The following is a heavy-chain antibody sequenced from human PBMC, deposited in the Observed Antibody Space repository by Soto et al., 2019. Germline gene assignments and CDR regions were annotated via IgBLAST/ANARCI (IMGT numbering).Heavy chain of an antibody. V-gene: IGHV1-3*01. CDR3: ANALGLYYFDY. CDR2: INAGNGNT. D-gene: IGHD3-16*01. CDR1: GYTFTSYA. Sequence: QVQLVQSGAEVKKPGASVTVSCKDSGYTFTSYAMHWVRQAPGQRLEWMGWINAGNGNTKYSQNFQGRVTITRDTSASTAYMELSSLRAEDTAVYYCANALGLYYFDYWGQGTLVTVSS. J-gene: IGHJ4*02.